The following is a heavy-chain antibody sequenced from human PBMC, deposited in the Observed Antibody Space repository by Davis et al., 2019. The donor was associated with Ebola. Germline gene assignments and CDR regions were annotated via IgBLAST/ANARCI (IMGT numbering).Heavy chain of an antibody. CDR2: IKQDGSEK. V-gene: IGHV3-7*01. Sequence: GGSLRLSCAASGFTFSSYWMSWVRQAPGKGLEWVANIKQDGSEKYYVDSVKGRFTISRDNSKNTLYLQMNSLRAEDTAVYYCARDRGYCSGGSCYTTQNYYYYYGMDVWGQGTTVTVSS. CDR3: ARDRGYCSGGSCYTTQNYYYYYGMDV. J-gene: IGHJ6*02. CDR1: GFTFSSYW. D-gene: IGHD2-15*01.